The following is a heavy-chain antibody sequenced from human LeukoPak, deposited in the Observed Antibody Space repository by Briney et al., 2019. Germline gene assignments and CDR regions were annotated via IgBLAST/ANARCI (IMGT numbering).Heavy chain of an antibody. CDR3: ARGGRIQAGEYFDY. V-gene: IGHV4-59*01. CDR1: GGSISSYY. Sequence: PSETLSLTCTVSGGSISSYYWSWIRQPPGKGLEWIGYIYYSGSTNYNPSLKSRVTRSVDTSKNQFSLKLSSVTAADTAVYYWARGGRIQAGEYFDYWGQGTLVTVSS. D-gene: IGHD5-18*01. CDR2: IYYSGST. J-gene: IGHJ4*02.